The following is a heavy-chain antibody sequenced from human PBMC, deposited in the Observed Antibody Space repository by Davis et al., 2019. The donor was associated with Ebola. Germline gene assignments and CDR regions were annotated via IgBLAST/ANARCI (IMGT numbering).Heavy chain of an antibody. CDR3: TTKTWMFGFDP. D-gene: IGHD2-2*03. J-gene: IGHJ5*02. CDR2: IKSKTDGGTT. V-gene: IGHV3-15*07. CDR1: GFTFSNAW. Sequence: GESLKISCAASGFTFSNAWMNWVRQAPGKGLEWVGRIKSKTDGGTTDYAAPVKARFTISRDGSKNTRYLQMNSLKAEDTAVYYCTTKTWMFGFDPWGQGTLVTVTS.